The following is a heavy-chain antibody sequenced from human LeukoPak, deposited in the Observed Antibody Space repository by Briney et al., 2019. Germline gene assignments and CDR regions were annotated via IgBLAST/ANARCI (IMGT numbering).Heavy chain of an antibody. V-gene: IGHV4-59*01. D-gene: IGHD3-10*02. CDR1: GGSISGWY. CDR2: IYGSGNT. J-gene: IGHJ6*03. CDR3: ARCSADYYYYMDV. Sequence: SETLSLTCTVSGGSISGWYWSWIRQPPGKGLEWIGYIYGSGNTNYNPSLKSRVTMSIDTSKNQFSLKLTSVTAADTAVYYCARCSADYYYYMDVWGKGTTVTVSS.